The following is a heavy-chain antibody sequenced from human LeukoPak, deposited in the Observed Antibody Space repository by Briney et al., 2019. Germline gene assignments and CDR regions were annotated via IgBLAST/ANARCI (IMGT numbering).Heavy chain of an antibody. J-gene: IGHJ5*02. D-gene: IGHD6-19*01. CDR2: INPNSGGA. Sequence: ASVKVSCKASGYTFTGYYMHWVRQAPGRGLEWMGWINPNSGGAKYAQKFQDRVTMTRDTSISTAYMGLSRLRSDDTAVYYCAKGRVVAGSKSLTYHWLDPWGQGTLVTVSS. CDR1: GYTFTGYY. CDR3: AKGRVVAGSKSLTYHWLDP. V-gene: IGHV1-2*02.